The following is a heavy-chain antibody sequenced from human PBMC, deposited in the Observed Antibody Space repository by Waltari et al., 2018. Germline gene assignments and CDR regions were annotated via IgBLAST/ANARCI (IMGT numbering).Heavy chain of an antibody. CDR3: ARRFGESYPWDYYYGMDV. Sequence: QVQLQQGGAGLLKPSETLSLTCAVYGGSSGGYYWGWIRQPTGKGLEWIGEINHSGSTNYNPSLKSRITISVDTSKNQFSLKLSSVTAADTAVYYCARRFGESYPWDYYYGMDVWGQGTTVTVSS. CDR1: GGSSGGYY. V-gene: IGHV4-34*01. CDR2: INHSGST. J-gene: IGHJ6*02. D-gene: IGHD3-10*01.